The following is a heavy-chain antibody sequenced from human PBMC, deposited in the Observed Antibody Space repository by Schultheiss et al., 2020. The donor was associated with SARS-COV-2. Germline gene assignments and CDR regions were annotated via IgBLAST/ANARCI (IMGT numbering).Heavy chain of an antibody. CDR2: IWYDGSNK. J-gene: IGHJ3*02. Sequence: GGSLRLSCAASGFTFSRYGMHWVRQAPGKGLEWVAVIWYDGSNKYYTDSVKGRFTISRDNSKNTLYLQMNSLRAEDTAVYYCAKDYCSSTSCYAGAGAFDIWGQGTMVTVSS. CDR3: AKDYCSSTSCYAGAGAFDI. V-gene: IGHV3-33*06. CDR1: GFTFSRYG. D-gene: IGHD2-2*01.